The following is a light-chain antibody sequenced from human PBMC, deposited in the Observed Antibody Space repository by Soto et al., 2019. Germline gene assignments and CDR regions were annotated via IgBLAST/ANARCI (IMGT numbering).Light chain of an antibody. CDR2: EVS. V-gene: IGLV2-14*01. J-gene: IGLJ1*01. CDR3: SSYTSSSIDYV. CDR1: SSDVGGYNY. Sequence: QSVLTQPASVSGSPGQSITISCTGTSSDVGGYNYVSWYQQHPGKAPKLMIYEVSNRPSGVSNRFSGSKSGNTASLTISGLQAEDEDYYYCSSYTSSSIDYVFGTGTKLTVL.